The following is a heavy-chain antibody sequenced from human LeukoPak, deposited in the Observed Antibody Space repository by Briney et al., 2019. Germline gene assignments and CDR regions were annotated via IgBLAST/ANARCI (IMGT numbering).Heavy chain of an antibody. V-gene: IGHV3-23*01. CDR2: ISGSGGST. J-gene: IGHJ4*02. Sequence: GGSLRLSCAASGFTVSSNYMSWVRQAPGKGLEWVSAISGSGGSTYYADSVKGRFTISRDNSKNTLYLQMNSLRAEDTAVYYCAKAGDSSGWYPGGWGQGTLVTASS. CDR1: GFTVSSNY. CDR3: AKAGDSSGWYPGG. D-gene: IGHD6-19*01.